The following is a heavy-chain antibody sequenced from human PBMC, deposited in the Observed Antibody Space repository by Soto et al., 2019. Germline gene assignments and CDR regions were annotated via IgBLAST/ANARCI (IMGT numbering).Heavy chain of an antibody. CDR1: GFTFGDYA. CDR3: TRDELAYCGGDCYDWFDY. J-gene: IGHJ4*02. CDR2: IRSKAYGGTT. D-gene: IGHD2-21*01. V-gene: IGHV3-49*03. Sequence: GGSLRLSCTASGFTFGDYAMSWFRQAPGKGLEWVGFIRSKAYGGTTEYAASVKGRFTISRDDSKSIAYLQMNSLKTEDTAVYYCTRDELAYCGGDCYDWFDYWGQGTLVTVSS.